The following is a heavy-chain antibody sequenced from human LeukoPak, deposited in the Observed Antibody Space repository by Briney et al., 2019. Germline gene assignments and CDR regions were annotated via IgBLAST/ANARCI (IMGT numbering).Heavy chain of an antibody. CDR1: GGSISSSSYY. D-gene: IGHD1-14*01. CDR2: IYYSGST. Sequence: SETLSLTCTVSGGSISSSSYYWGWIRQPPGKGLEWIGSIYYSGSTYYNPSLKSRVTISVDTSKNQFSLKLSSVTAADTAVYYCARLGDRAPEVDYWGQGTLVTVSS. J-gene: IGHJ4*02. V-gene: IGHV4-39*01. CDR3: ARLGDRAPEVDY.